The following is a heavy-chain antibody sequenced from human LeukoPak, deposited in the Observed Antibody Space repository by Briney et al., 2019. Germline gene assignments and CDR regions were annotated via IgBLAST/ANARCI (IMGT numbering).Heavy chain of an antibody. CDR3: ARSYSGSYSGGFDP. V-gene: IGHV3-21*01. J-gene: IGHJ5*02. D-gene: IGHD1-26*01. Sequence: GGSLRLSCAASGFTFSSYSMNWVRQAPGKGLEWVSSISSSSSYVYYADSVKGRFTISRDNAKNSLYLQMNSLRAEDTAVYYCARSYSGSYSGGFDPWGQGTLVTVSS. CDR1: GFTFSSYS. CDR2: ISSSSSYV.